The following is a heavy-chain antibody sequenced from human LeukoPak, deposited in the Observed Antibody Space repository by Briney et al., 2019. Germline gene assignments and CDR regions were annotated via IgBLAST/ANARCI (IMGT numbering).Heavy chain of an antibody. CDR1: GLTFSSYT. CDR2: IRGRGVDT. CDR3: AKASGNGYVKDYFDH. V-gene: IGHV3-23*01. D-gene: IGHD5-18*01. Sequence: GGSLRLSCAASGLTFSSYTTNGVRQPPGKGLEWVSAIRGRGVDTYHADSVKGRFTIPRDNPKHTLYRQVNSLRGEHTAVYYCAKASGNGYVKDYFDHWGQGTLVTVSS. J-gene: IGHJ4*02.